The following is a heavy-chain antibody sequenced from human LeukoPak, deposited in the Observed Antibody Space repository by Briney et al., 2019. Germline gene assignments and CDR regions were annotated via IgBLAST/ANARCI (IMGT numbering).Heavy chain of an antibody. CDR1: GSTFYNYD. V-gene: IGHV1-8*01. J-gene: IGHJ4*02. CDR2: MNPNSGNT. Sequence: ASVTLSFTSSGSTFYNYDINWGRHAPGHRLEGMGWMNPNSGNTGYAQKFQGRGIMTTNTAMTTAYMELRGLRSEDTAIYYCATGAPVAIFGPGFDEYFEYWGQGTVVAVSS. CDR3: ATGAPVAIFGPGFDEYFEY. D-gene: IGHD3-3*01.